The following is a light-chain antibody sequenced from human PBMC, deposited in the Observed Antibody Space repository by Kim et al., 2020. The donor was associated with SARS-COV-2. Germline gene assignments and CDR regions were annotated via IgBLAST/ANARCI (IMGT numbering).Light chain of an antibody. V-gene: IGKV3-15*01. CDR2: GAS. Sequence: VSPGESATLSCRASQSVSSNLAWDQQKPGQAPSLLFYGASPRATGIPVRFSGSGSGTEFTLTISSLQSGDFAVYYCQQYNNWSRTFGQGTKVDIK. CDR3: QQYNNWSRT. J-gene: IGKJ1*01. CDR1: QSVSSN.